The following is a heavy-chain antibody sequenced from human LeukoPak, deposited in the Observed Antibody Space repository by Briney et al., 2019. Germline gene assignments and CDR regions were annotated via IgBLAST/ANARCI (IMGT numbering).Heavy chain of an antibody. CDR2: IYYSGST. V-gene: IGHV4-59*01. CDR3: ARIQQPRSYCYYYYGMDV. D-gene: IGHD5-18*01. J-gene: IGHJ6*04. Sequence: SETLSLTCTVSGGSISSYYWSWIRQPPGKGLEWIGYIYYSGSTNYNPSLKSRVTISVDTSKNQFSLKLSSVTAADTAVYYCARIQQPRSYCYYYYGMDVWGKGTTVTVSS. CDR1: GGSISSYY.